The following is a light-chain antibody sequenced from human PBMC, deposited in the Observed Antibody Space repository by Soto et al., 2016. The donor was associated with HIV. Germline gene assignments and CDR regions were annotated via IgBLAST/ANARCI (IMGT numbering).Light chain of an antibody. J-gene: IGLJ2*01. CDR2: QDN. CDR1: KLGDKY. CDR3: QAWDSGIAV. V-gene: IGLV3-1*01. Sequence: SYELTQPPSVSVSPGQTANITCSGNKLGDKYACWYQQKPGQSPVLVMYQDNKRPSGIPERFSGSDSGNTATLTISGTQSMDEADYFCQAWDSGIAVFGGGTKLTVL.